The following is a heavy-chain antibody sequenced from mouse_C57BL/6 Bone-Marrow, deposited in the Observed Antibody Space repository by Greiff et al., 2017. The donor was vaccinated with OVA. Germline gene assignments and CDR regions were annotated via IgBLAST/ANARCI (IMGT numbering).Heavy chain of an antibody. Sequence: QVQLQQSGAELVMPGASVKLSCKASGYTFTSYWMHWVKQRPGQGLEWIGEIDPSDSYTNYNQKFKGKSTLTVDKSSSTAYMQLSSLTSEDSAVYYCARLGYWGQGTTLTVSS. CDR3: ARLGY. CDR1: GYTFTSYW. V-gene: IGHV1-69*01. J-gene: IGHJ2*01. CDR2: IDPSDSYT.